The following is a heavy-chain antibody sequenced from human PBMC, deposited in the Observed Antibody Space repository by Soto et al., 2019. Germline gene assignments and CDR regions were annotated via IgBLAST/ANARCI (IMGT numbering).Heavy chain of an antibody. V-gene: IGHV4-59*01. J-gene: IGHJ4*02. CDR2: IYYSGST. Sequence: SETLSLTCTVSGGSISSYYLSWIRQPPGKGLEWIGYIYYSGSTNYNPSLKSRVTISVDTSKNQFSLKLSSVTAADTAVYYCARDSPGALDYWGQGTLVTVSS. CDR3: ARDSPGALDY. CDR1: GGSISSYY.